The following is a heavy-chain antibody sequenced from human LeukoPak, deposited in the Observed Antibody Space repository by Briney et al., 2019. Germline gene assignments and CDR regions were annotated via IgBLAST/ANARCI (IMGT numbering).Heavy chain of an antibody. D-gene: IGHD3-3*01. V-gene: IGHV3-7*01. J-gene: IGHJ4*02. CDR2: IKQDGSEK. CDR1: GFTFNNYW. Sequence: GRTLRLSCAASGFTFNNYWMTWVRQAPGKGLEWVANIKQDGSEKYYVDSVKGRFTISRDNAKNSLYLQMNSLRAEDTAVYYCARDRSSDFWSGYYTNYFDYWGQGTLVTVSS. CDR3: ARDRSSDFWSGYYTNYFDY.